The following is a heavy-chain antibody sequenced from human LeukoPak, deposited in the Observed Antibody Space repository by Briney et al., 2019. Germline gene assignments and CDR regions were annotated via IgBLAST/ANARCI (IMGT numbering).Heavy chain of an antibody. CDR2: INSDGSSI. J-gene: IGHJ6*01. CDR1: GFTFSSHW. CDR3: ATLHFYAMGV. V-gene: IGHV3-74*01. Sequence: GGSLRLSCAASGFTFSSHWMHWVRHAPGKGLVWVSRINSDGSSISYADSVKGRFTISRDNAKNTLYLQMNSLSAEDTAMYYCATLHFYAMGVWGQGTTVTVSS.